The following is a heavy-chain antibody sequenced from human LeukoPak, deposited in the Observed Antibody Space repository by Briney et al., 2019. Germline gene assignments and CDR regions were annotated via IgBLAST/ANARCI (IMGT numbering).Heavy chain of an antibody. J-gene: IGHJ4*02. D-gene: IGHD1-14*01. CDR1: GFTDITND. CDR3: ARGVEPLAANTLAY. V-gene: IGHV3-53*01. CDR2: LYSDGNT. Sequence: QPGGSLRLSCAASGFTDITNDMTWVRQAPGKGFEWVSVLYSDGNTKYADSVQGRFTISRDNSKNTLYLEMNSLSPDDTAVYYCARGVEPLAANTLAYWGQGTLVTVSS.